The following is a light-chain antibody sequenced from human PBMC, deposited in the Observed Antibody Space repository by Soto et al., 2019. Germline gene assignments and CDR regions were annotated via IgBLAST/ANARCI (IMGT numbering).Light chain of an antibody. J-gene: IGKJ1*01. CDR2: EAS. Sequence: EIVLTQSPGTLSLSPGERATLSCRASQSVSSSYFAWYQQKPGQPPRLLISEASTRATGIPDRFSGSVSGTDFALTISSLEPEDFEVYYCQQYGRSPPSWTFGQGTKVEI. CDR3: QQYGRSPPSWT. V-gene: IGKV3-20*01. CDR1: QSVSSSY.